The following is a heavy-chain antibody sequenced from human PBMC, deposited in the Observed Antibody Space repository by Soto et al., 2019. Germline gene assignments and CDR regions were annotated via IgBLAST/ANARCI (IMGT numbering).Heavy chain of an antibody. V-gene: IGHV4-31*03. D-gene: IGHD4-17*01. CDR2: IYYSGST. CDR3: ARGNDYGAYGSPYYFDY. CDR1: GGSISSGGYY. Sequence: SEXLSLTCTVSGGSISSGGYYWSWIRQHPGKGLEWIGYIYYSGSTYYNPSLKSRVTISVDTSKNQFSLKLSSVTAADTAVYYCARGNDYGAYGSPYYFDYWGQGTLVTVSS. J-gene: IGHJ4*02.